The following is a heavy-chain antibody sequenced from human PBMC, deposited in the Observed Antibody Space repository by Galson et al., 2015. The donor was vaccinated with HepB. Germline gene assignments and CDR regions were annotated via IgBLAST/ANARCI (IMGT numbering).Heavy chain of an antibody. V-gene: IGHV3-23*01. CDR3: ARGTTSIDY. CDR2: ISMSGGST. J-gene: IGHJ4*02. D-gene: IGHD1-1*01. CDR1: GFTFRGLG. Sequence: SLRLSCATSGFTFRGLGMTWVRQAAGKGLECVAAISMSGGSTDYADSVKGRFTISRDNSNNMLYLQMNNLRVEDTAVYYCARGTTSIDYWGQGTQVSVSS.